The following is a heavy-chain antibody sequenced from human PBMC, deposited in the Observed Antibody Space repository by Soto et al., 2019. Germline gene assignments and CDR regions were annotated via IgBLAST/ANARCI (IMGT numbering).Heavy chain of an antibody. CDR2: IYYSGST. Sequence: PSETLSLTCTVSGGSVSSGSYYWSWIRQPPGKGLEWIGYIYYSGSTNYNPSLKSRVTISVDTSKNQFSLKLSSVTAADTAVYYCARDSSGWPYYYYGMDVWGQGTTVTVSS. V-gene: IGHV4-61*01. J-gene: IGHJ6*02. CDR1: GGSVSSGSYY. CDR3: ARDSSGWPYYYYGMDV. D-gene: IGHD6-19*01.